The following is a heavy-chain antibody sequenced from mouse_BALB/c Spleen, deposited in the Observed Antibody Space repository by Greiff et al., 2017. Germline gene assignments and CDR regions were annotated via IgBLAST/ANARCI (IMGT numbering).Heavy chain of an antibody. D-gene: IGHD2-2*01. V-gene: IGHV1S135*01. CDR1: GYAFTSYN. CDR2: IDPYNGGT. J-gene: IGHJ3*01. CDR3: ARPYGYGAWFAY. Sequence: EVQGVESGPELVKPGASVKVSCKASGYAFTSYNMYWVKQSHGKSLEWIGYIDPYNGGTSYNQKFKGKATLTVDKSSSTAYMHLNSLTSEDSAVYYCARPYGYGAWFAYWGQGTLVTVSA.